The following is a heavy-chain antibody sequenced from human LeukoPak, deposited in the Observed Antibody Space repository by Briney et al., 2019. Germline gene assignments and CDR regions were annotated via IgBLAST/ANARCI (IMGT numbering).Heavy chain of an antibody. V-gene: IGHV4-34*01. D-gene: IGHD3-22*01. Sequence: PSETLSLTCAVYGGSFSGYYWNWIRQPPGKGLEWIGEIHHSETANYNPSLKSRVTISIDTSKNQCSLNLRSVTAADTAVYYCARGPFCTDDSCYENWFDSWGQGSQVTVPS. CDR2: IHHSETA. CDR3: ARGPFCTDDSCYENWFDS. CDR1: GGSFSGYY. J-gene: IGHJ5*01.